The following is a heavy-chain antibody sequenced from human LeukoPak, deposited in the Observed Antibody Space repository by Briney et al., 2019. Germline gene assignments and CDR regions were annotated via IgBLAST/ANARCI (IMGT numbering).Heavy chain of an antibody. V-gene: IGHV3-20*04. CDR2: INWNGGST. CDR3: ARDIAVSGTIYYYYYMDV. Sequence: GGSLRLSCAASGFTFDDYGMIWVRQAPGKGLECVSDINWNGGSTGYADSVKGRFTISRDNAKNSLYLQMNSLRGEDTALYYCARDIAVSGTIYYYYYMDVWGKGTTVTISS. D-gene: IGHD6-19*01. J-gene: IGHJ6*03. CDR1: GFTFDDYG.